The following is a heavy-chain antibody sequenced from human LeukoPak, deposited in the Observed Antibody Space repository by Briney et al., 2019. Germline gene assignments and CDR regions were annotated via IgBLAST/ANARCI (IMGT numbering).Heavy chain of an antibody. J-gene: IGHJ4*02. CDR1: GGSFSGYY. Sequence: SETLSLTCAVYGGSFSGYYWSWIRQPPGKGLEWIGEINHSGSTNYNPSLKSRVTISVDTSKNQFSLKLSSVTAADTAVYYCARGSGYYYVDFDFWGQGTLVTVSS. CDR3: ARGSGYYYVDFDF. D-gene: IGHD3-22*01. CDR2: INHSGST. V-gene: IGHV4-34*01.